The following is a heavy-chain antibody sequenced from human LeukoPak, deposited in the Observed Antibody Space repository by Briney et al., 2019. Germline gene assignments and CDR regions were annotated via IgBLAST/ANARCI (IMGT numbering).Heavy chain of an antibody. CDR2: INPNSGGT. CDR1: GYTFTGYY. J-gene: IGHJ4*02. V-gene: IGHV1-2*02. CDR3: ARDPNLYGSGAFDY. D-gene: IGHD3-10*01. Sequence: ASVKVSCKASGYTFTGYYMHWVRQAPGQGLEWMGWINPNSGGTNYAQKFQGRVTMTRDTSISTAYMELSRLRSDDTAVYYCARDPNLYGSGAFDYWGQGTLVIVSS.